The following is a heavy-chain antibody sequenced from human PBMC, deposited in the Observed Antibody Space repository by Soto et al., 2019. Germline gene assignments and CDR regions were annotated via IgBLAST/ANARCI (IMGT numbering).Heavy chain of an antibody. Sequence: SETLSLPCAVSGGSISSGGYSWSWIRQPPGKGLEWIGYIYPSGSTYYNPSLKSRVTISVDRSKNQFSLKLSSVTAADTAVYYWARGQEGVVPAALYYWGQGTLVTVSS. CDR3: ARGQEGVVPAALYY. CDR1: GGSISSGGYS. J-gene: IGHJ4*02. V-gene: IGHV4-30-2*01. D-gene: IGHD2-2*01. CDR2: IYPSGST.